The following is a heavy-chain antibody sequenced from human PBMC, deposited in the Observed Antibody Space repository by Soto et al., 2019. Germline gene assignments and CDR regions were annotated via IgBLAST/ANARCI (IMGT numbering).Heavy chain of an antibody. CDR1: RFTFSSYG. Sequence: QVQLVESGGGVVQPGRSLRLSCAASRFTFSSYGMHWVRQAPGKGLEWMAVIWYDGSNKYYADSVKGRFTISRDNSKNTLYLQMNSLRAEDTAVYYCARDGSSWSPLDYWGQGTLVTVSS. CDR2: IWYDGSNK. V-gene: IGHV3-33*01. J-gene: IGHJ4*02. CDR3: ARDGSSWSPLDY. D-gene: IGHD6-13*01.